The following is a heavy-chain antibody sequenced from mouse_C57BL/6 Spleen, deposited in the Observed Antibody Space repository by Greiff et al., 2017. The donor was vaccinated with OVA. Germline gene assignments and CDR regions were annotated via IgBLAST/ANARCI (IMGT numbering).Heavy chain of an antibody. D-gene: IGHD2-4*01. CDR2: ISSGGSYT. CDR1: GFTFSSYG. V-gene: IGHV5-6*01. J-gene: IGHJ1*03. Sequence: EVKLMESGGDLVKPGGSLKLSCAASGFTFSSYGMSWVRQTPDKRLEWVATISSGGSYTYYPDSVKGRFTISRDNAKNTLYLQMSSLKSEDTAMYYCARQMDYAWYFDVWGTGTTVTVSS. CDR3: ARQMDYAWYFDV.